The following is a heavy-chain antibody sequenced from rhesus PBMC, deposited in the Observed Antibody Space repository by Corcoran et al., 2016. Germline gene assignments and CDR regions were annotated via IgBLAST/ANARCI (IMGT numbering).Heavy chain of an antibody. Sequence: QVKLPQWAEGLVKPSETLSLPCAVYGSSFSDYYYRSWICQPPGMGLKWIEDIDGNMARPNYNPSLKNLVTLSKDTAKNQFYLIVSSVTAAETAGYDCAREAPLYGSNRRDNRFDVWGPGVRVTVSS. CDR2: IDGNMARP. CDR1: GSSFSDYYY. V-gene: IGHV4-73*01. CDR3: AREAPLYGSNRRDNRFDV. J-gene: IGHJ5-1*01. D-gene: IGHD4-29*01.